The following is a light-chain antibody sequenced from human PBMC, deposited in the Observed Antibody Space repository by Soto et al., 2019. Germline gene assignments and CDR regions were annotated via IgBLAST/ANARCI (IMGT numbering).Light chain of an antibody. J-gene: IGLJ2*01. CDR2: EVS. CDR1: SSDVGGYSY. V-gene: IGLV2-8*01. Sequence: SVLTQPPPASGSPGQSVAISCTGTSSDVGGYSYVSWYQQHPGKAPKLMIYEVSKRPSGVPDRFSGSKSGNTASLTVSGLQAEDEADYYCSSYARNRDVLFGGGTQLTVL. CDR3: SSYARNRDVL.